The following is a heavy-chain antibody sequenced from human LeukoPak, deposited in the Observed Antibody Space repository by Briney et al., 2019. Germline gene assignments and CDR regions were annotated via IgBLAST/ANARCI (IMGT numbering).Heavy chain of an antibody. J-gene: IGHJ4*02. D-gene: IGHD4-17*01. CDR2: ISGSGGST. Sequence: GGSLRLSCAASGFTFSSYAMSWVRQAPGKGLEWVSGISGSGGSTYYADSVKGRSTISRDNSKNTLSLQMTSLRAEDTAVYYCAKAGHGDYYFDYWGQGTLGTVSS. V-gene: IGHV3-23*01. CDR1: GFTFSSYA. CDR3: AKAGHGDYYFDY.